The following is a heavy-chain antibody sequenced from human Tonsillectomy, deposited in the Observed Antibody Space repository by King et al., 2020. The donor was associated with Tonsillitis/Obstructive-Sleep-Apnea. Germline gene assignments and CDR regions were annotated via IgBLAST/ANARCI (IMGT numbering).Heavy chain of an antibody. J-gene: IGHJ4*02. V-gene: IGHV4-39*01. D-gene: IGHD6-6*01. CDR3: PRHKGASSSYYFDY. CDR2: IYYSGST. Sequence: QLQESGPGLVKPSETLSLTCTVSGSSISSSDYYWGWIRQPPGKGLEWVGSIYYSGSTYYNPSLKSRVTISVDTSKNQFSLKLSSVTAAATAVYYWPRHKGASSSYYFDYWGQGTLATVSS. CDR1: GSSISSSDYY.